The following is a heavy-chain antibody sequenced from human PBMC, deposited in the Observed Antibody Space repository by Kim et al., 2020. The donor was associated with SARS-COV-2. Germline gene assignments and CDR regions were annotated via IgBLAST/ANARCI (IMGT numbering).Heavy chain of an antibody. V-gene: IGHV2-5*02. J-gene: IGHJ4*02. D-gene: IGHD1-26*01. Sequence: SGPTLVNPTQTLTLTCTFSGFSLTTSGVGVGWIRQPPGKALEWLALIYWDDDKRYNPSLRSRLTITKDTSKNQVVLTMTNMDPVDTATYYCAHSIHGTYSQDYWGQGTLVTVSS. CDR2: IYWDDDK. CDR1: GFSLTTSGVG. CDR3: AHSIHGTYSQDY.